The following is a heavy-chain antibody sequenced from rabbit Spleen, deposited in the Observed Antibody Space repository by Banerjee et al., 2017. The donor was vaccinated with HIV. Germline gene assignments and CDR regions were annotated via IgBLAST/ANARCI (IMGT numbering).Heavy chain of an antibody. J-gene: IGHJ4*01. D-gene: IGHD2-1*01. CDR3: ARGSAAMTTVITGFYFNL. V-gene: IGHV1S45*01. CDR2: IYAGSGGST. Sequence: LEESGGGLVKPGGTLTLTCTVSGFSFSSSYWICWVRQAPGKGLEWIACIYAGSGGSTWYASWAKGRFTISKTSSTTVTLQLIGLTAADTATYFCARGSAAMTTVITGFYFNLWGQGTLVTVS. CDR1: GFSFSSSYW.